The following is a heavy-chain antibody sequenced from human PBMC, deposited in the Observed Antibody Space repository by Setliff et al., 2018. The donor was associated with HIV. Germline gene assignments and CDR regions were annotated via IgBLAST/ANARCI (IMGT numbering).Heavy chain of an antibody. V-gene: IGHV1-3*01. D-gene: IGHD3-9*01. CDR3: AGYALRYFDWLGSWFDP. CDR1: GYTFTSYA. CDR2: INAGNGNT. J-gene: IGHJ5*02. Sequence: GASVKVSCKASGYTFTSYAMHWVRQAPGQRPEWMGWINAGNGNTKYSQKFQGRVTITRDTSASTAYMELSSLRSEDTAVYYCAGYALRYFDWLGSWFDPWGQGTLVTVSS.